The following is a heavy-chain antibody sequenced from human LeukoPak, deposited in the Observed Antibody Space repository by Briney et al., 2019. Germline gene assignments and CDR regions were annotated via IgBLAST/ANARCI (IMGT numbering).Heavy chain of an antibody. CDR3: ARLGLKFLEWSY. J-gene: IGHJ4*02. CDR1: GGSISSSSYY. V-gene: IGHV4-39*01. Sequence: SETLSLTCTVSGGSISSSSYYWGWLRQPPGKGLEWIGSIYYSGSTYYNPSLKSRVTISVDTSKNQFSLKLSSVTAADTAVYYCARLGLKFLEWSYWGQGTLVTVSS. CDR2: IYYSGST. D-gene: IGHD3-3*01.